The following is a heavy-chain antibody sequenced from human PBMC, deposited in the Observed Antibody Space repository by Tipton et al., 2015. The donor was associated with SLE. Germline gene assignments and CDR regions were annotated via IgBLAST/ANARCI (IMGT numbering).Heavy chain of an antibody. V-gene: IGHV4-61*02. CDR3: ARESWMVFDH. D-gene: IGHD2-2*03. CDR2: IYTGGSA. J-gene: IGHJ4*02. CDR1: GGSISSTSYY. Sequence: TLSLTCTVSGGSISSTSYYWGWIRQPAGKGLEWIGRIYTGGSANYNPSLRSRVTMSLDTSKNQFSLNLMSVTAADTAVYYCARESWMVFDHWDQGALVTVS.